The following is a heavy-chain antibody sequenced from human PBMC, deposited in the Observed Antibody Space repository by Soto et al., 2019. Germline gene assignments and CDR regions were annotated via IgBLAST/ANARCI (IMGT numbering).Heavy chain of an antibody. Sequence: QVQLQESGPGLVKPSQTLSLTCTVSGGSISSGCYYWSRIRQHPGKGLEWNGYIYYSGTTYYNPSLVSRATISVATSKRPFSLKLSSVTAADTAVYHCARVCAGDCHNGMEVWGQGTTVTVSS. CDR2: IYYSGTT. J-gene: IGHJ6*02. CDR1: GGSISSGCYY. D-gene: IGHD2-21*02. V-gene: IGHV4-31*03. CDR3: ARVCAGDCHNGMEV.